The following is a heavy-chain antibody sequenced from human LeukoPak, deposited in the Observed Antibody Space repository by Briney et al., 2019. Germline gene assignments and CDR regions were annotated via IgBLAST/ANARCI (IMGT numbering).Heavy chain of an antibody. CDR2: IHSDGRT. CDR3: ARDTNREQDI. V-gene: IGHV3-66*01. J-gene: IGHJ6*02. D-gene: IGHD3-3*01. Sequence: GGSLRLSCAVSGFTVSSNYFTWVRQAPGKGLDWVSVIHSDGRTYYADSVKGRFTVSRDISKNTVYLQMGSLSTEDTAVYYCARDTNREQDIWGQGTTVTVSS. CDR1: GFTVSSNY.